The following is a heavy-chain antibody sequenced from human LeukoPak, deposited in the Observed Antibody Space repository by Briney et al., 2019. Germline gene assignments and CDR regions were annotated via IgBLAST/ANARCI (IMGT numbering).Heavy chain of an antibody. CDR1: GGPISSYY. CDR3: AISRGEGDYGVNFDL. Sequence: SETLSLTCTVSGGPISSYYWSWIRQPPGKGLEWIGYIYYSGSTNYNPSLKSRVTISVDTSKNQFSLKLSSVTAADTAVYYCAISRGEGDYGVNFDLWGRGTLVTVSS. CDR2: IYYSGST. J-gene: IGHJ2*01. V-gene: IGHV4-59*01. D-gene: IGHD4-17*01.